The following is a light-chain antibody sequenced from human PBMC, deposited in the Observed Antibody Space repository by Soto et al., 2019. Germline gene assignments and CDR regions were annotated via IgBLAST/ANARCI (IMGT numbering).Light chain of an antibody. J-gene: IGLJ2*01. CDR3: CSYADNYIVV. CDR1: SSDVGDYNY. CDR2: DVS. Sequence: QSALTKPRSVSGSPGQSVTISCTGTSSDVGDYNYVSWYQQHPGKAPKLIIYDVSKRPSGVPDRFSGSKSGNTASLTISGLQAEDEADYYCCSYADNYIVVFGGGTKLTVL. V-gene: IGLV2-11*01.